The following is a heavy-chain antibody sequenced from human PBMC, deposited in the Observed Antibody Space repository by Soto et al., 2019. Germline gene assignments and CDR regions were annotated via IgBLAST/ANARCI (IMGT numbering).Heavy chain of an antibody. CDR1: GFTFSDYY. J-gene: IGHJ6*02. CDR2: ISSSSSYT. V-gene: IGHV3-11*06. CDR3: ASPGRARYYGMDV. Sequence: QMQLVESGGGLVKPGGSLRLSCAASGFTFSDYYMSWIRQAPGKGLEWVSYISSSSSYTNYADSVKGRFTISRDNAKNSLYLQMNSLRAEDTAVYYCASPGRARYYGMDVWGQGTTVTVSS.